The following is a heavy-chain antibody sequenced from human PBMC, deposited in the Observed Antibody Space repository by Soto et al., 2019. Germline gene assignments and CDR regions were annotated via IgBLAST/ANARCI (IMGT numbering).Heavy chain of an antibody. CDR3: ARDMPSAAGSLAGCDY. Sequence: QVQLRESGPGLVKPSETLSLTCTVSGDSITGSYWSWIRQPPGKTLEWIGYIYHSGTTTYNPSLKSRVSTSVDTSKNQFSLRLTSVIAADTAVYYCARDMPSAAGSLAGCDYWGQGILVTVSS. CDR1: GDSITGSY. V-gene: IGHV4-59*01. CDR2: IYHSGTT. J-gene: IGHJ4*02. D-gene: IGHD1-26*01.